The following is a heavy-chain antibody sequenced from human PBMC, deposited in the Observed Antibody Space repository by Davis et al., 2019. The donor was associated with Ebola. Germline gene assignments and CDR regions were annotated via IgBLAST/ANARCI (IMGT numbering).Heavy chain of an antibody. Sequence: GGSLRLSCAASGFTFSSYAMHWVRQAPGKGLEWVAVISYDGSNKYYADSVKGRFTISRDNAKNSLYLQMNSLRVEDTAVYHCARGGYYDSSGYSHAAFDLWGQGTMVTVSS. CDR2: ISYDGSNK. CDR1: GFTFSSYA. D-gene: IGHD3-22*01. V-gene: IGHV3-30*04. J-gene: IGHJ3*01. CDR3: ARGGYYDSSGYSHAAFDL.